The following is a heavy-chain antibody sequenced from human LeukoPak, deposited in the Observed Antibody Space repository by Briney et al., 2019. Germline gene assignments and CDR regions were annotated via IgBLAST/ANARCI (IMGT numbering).Heavy chain of an antibody. J-gene: IGHJ5*02. CDR2: ISWNSGSI. Sequence: GRSLRLSCAASGFTFDDCAMHWARHAPGKGLEWVSGISWNSGSIGYADSVRGRFTISRHNAKNSLYLQMNSLRAEDTALYYCAKGRDKYQLLSKNWFDPWGQGTLVTVSS. D-gene: IGHD2-2*01. CDR3: AKGRDKYQLLSKNWFDP. V-gene: IGHV3-9*01. CDR1: GFTFDDCA.